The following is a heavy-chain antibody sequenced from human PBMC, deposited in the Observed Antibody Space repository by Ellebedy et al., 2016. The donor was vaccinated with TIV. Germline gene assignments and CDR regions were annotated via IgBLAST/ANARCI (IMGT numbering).Heavy chain of an antibody. Sequence: SETLSLTCAVYGGSFSDYYWSWIRQPPGKGLEWIGEINHSGSNNYNPSLKSRVAISVDTSKNQSSLKVTSVTAADTTVFYCARVRRATVVVPGAKLQQNWYFDLWGRGTLVTVSS. D-gene: IGHD2-2*01. CDR3: ARVRRATVVVPGAKLQQNWYFDL. V-gene: IGHV4-34*01. CDR2: INHSGSN. J-gene: IGHJ2*01. CDR1: GGSFSDYY.